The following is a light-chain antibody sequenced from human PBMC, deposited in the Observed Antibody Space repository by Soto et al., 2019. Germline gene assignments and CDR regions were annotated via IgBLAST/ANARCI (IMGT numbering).Light chain of an antibody. J-gene: IGLJ2*01. V-gene: IGLV2-14*01. CDR1: SNDIGNYTY. CDR2: EVS. CDR3: SSYASSSTLVV. Sequence: QSVLTQPASVSGSPGQSITIACTGTSNDIGNYTYVSWYQQHPGKAPKLMIYEVSNRPSGVSNRFSGSKSGNTASLTISGLQAEDEADYFCSSYASSSTLVVFGGGTQLTVL.